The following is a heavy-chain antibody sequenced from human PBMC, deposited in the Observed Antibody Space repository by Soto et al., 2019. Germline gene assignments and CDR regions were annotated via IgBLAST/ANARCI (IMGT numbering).Heavy chain of an antibody. V-gene: IGHV4-59*08. J-gene: IGHJ4*02. CDR3: ARNMVAEYYFDY. CDR1: GGSISSYY. D-gene: IGHD6-19*01. Sequence: SETLSLTCTVSGGSISSYYWSWIRQPPGKGLEWIGYIYYSGSTNYNPSLKSRVTISVDTSKNQFSLKLSSVTAADTAVYYCARNMVAEYYFDYWGQGTLVTVSS. CDR2: IYYSGST.